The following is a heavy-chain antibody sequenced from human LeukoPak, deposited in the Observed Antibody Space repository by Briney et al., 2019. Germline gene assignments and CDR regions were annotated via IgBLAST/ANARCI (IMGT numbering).Heavy chain of an antibody. Sequence: SVKVSCKASGGTFSSYAINWVRQAPGQGPEWMGRIIPFFDITNYAQNFQGRVTITADKSTSTAYMELSSLRSEDTALYYCARAGGTSYSLDENFDYWGQGTLVTVSS. CDR2: IIPFFDIT. J-gene: IGHJ4*02. CDR1: GGTFSSYA. CDR3: ARAGGTSYSLDENFDY. V-gene: IGHV1-69*04. D-gene: IGHD5/OR15-5a*01.